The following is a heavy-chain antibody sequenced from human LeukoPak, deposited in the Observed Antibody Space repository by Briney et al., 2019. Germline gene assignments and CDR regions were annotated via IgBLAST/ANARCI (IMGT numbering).Heavy chain of an antibody. CDR3: ARRAGAYSHPYDY. V-gene: IGHV3-23*01. CDR2: IFPSGGEI. J-gene: IGHJ4*02. D-gene: IGHD4/OR15-4a*01. CDR1: GFTFSTFA. Sequence: GGSLRLSCAASGFTFSTFAMIWVRQPPGKGLEWVSSIFPSGGEIHYADSVKGRFTISGDNSKNTLYLQMNSLRAEDTAVYYCARRAGAYSHPYDYWGQGTLVTVSS.